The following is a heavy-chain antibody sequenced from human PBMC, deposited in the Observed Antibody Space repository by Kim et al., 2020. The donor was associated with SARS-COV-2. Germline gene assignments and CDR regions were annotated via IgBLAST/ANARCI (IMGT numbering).Heavy chain of an antibody. CDR3: ATHGGILSGYF. CDR1: GDSVSSSSYY. CDR2: IYYSGST. V-gene: IGHV4-61*01. J-gene: IGHJ2*01. D-gene: IGHD4-17*01. Sequence: SETLSLTCTVSGDSVSSSSYYWNWIRQSPGKGLEWIGNIYYSGSTTYNPSLKSRVTLSVDPSNSQFSLTLRSVTTADSAVYDCATHGGILSGYF.